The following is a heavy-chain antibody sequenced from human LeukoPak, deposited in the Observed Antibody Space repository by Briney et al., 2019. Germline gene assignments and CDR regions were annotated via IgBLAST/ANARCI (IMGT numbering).Heavy chain of an antibody. V-gene: IGHV4-34*01. J-gene: IGHJ6*03. CDR1: GGSFSGYS. CDR3: ARSSGHYYYYYMDV. CDR2: INHSGGT. Sequence: PSETLSLTCAVYGGSFSGYSWNWIRQPPVKGLEWIGEINHSGGTNYNPSLKSRVTISVDTSKNQFSLKLSSVTAADTAVYYCARSSGHYYYYYMDVWGKGTTVTVSS. D-gene: IGHD3-22*01.